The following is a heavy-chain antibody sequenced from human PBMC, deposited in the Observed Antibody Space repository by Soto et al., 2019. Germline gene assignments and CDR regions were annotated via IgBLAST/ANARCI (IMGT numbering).Heavy chain of an antibody. CDR3: ARGYSSSSSFPWFLH. CDR1: GFTFSSYW. J-gene: IGHJ5*02. D-gene: IGHD6-6*01. Sequence: EVQLVESGGGLVQPGGSLRLSCAASGFTFSSYWMSWVRQAPGKGLEWVANIKQDGSEKYYVDSVKGRFTISRDNAKNSLYLQMNSLRAEDTAVYYCARGYSSSSSFPWFLHWGQGTLVTVSS. V-gene: IGHV3-7*01. CDR2: IKQDGSEK.